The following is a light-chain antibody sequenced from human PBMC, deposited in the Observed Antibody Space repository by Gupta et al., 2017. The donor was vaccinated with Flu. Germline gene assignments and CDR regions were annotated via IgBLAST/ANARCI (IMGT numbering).Light chain of an antibody. CDR3: QSYDTSLNGPYV. V-gene: IGLV1-40*01. J-gene: IGLJ1*01. CDR1: GSNSGERAP. Sequence: QSVLTPPPSVSGAPGQRVTISCTGSGSNSGERAPVHWYRQRPGAAPKLLIYDKKNRTSGGPDRFSGSKSGNSASLAISGLQAEDEADYYCQSYDTSLNGPYVFGTGTRVTVL. CDR2: DKK.